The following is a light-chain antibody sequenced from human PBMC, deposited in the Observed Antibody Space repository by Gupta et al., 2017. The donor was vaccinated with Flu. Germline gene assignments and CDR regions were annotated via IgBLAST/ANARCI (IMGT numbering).Light chain of an antibody. V-gene: IGLV2-23*01. Sequence: QSALPQPASVSGSPGQSITISCTGTSNAVGSYNLVSWYQQHPGKVPKLMIYENKKRSSGVANRFSGSKSGNTASLTISGLQAEDEADYYCCSYATASWVFGGGTKVTVL. J-gene: IGLJ3*02. CDR1: SNAVGSYNL. CDR2: ENK. CDR3: CSYATASWV.